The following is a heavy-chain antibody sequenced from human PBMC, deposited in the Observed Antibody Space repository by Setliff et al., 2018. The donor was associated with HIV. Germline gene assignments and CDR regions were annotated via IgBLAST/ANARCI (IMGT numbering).Heavy chain of an antibody. CDR2: ISGSGGST. Sequence: GSLRLSCASSGFTFSSYAMSWVRQAPGKGLEWVSAISGSGGSTYYADSVKGRFTISRDDSKNTLYLQMNSLRAEDTAVYYCAKDMGGSYYLWGQGTLVTVSS. V-gene: IGHV3-23*01. CDR1: GFTFSSYA. J-gene: IGHJ5*02. CDR3: AKDMGGSYYL. D-gene: IGHD1-26*01.